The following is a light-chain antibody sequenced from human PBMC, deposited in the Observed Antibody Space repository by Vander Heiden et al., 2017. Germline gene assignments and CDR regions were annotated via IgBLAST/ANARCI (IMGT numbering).Light chain of an antibody. J-gene: IGKJ2*01. V-gene: IGKV1-39*01. Sequence: DIQMTQFPSSLSASVGDRVTVTCRASQTIRNSLNWYQQKPGTAPRLLLYASSTLQSGVPSRFSGGGSGTDFTLTISDLQPEDFATYFCQQSYTTPRTFGQGTKVEI. CDR1: QTIRNS. CDR3: QQSYTTPRT. CDR2: ASS.